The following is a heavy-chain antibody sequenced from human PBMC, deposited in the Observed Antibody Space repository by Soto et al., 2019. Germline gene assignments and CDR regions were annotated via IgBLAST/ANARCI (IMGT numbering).Heavy chain of an antibody. J-gene: IGHJ4*02. Sequence: GWSLRLSCASSVFTLRSYSMNWVRQAPGKGLEWVSYISSSSGTKYYADSAKGRFTISRDNAMNSLYLQMNSLRDEDTAVYYCARSYDDSSGFTADYWGQGSLVTVSS. CDR1: VFTLRSYS. CDR3: ARSYDDSSGFTADY. D-gene: IGHD3-22*01. V-gene: IGHV3-48*02. CDR2: ISSSSGTK.